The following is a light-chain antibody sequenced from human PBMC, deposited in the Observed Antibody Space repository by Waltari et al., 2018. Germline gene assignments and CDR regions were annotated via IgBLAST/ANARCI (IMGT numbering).Light chain of an antibody. V-gene: IGKV2-30*02. CDR3: MQGTHWPRT. CDR1: QSLVHSDGATY. J-gene: IGKJ1*01. Sequence: DVVMTQSPLSLPVTLGQPASISCRSSQSLVHSDGATYLNWFKQRPGQSPRRLIYKVSNRDSGVPDRFSGSGSGTDFTLKISRVEAEDVAVYYCMQGTHWPRTFGQGTKVEIK. CDR2: KVS.